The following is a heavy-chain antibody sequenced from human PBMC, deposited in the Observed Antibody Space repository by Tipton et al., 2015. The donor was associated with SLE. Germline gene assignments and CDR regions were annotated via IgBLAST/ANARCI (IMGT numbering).Heavy chain of an antibody. V-gene: IGHV4-59*01. CDR3: ARTHDTMTTVTPFDY. D-gene: IGHD4-17*01. J-gene: IGHJ4*02. CDR2: IYYSGST. Sequence: TLSLTCTVSGGSISSYYWSWIRQPPGKGLEWIGYIYYSGSTNYNPSLKSRVTIPVDTSKNQFSLKLSSVTAADTAVYYCARTHDTMTTVTPFDYWGQGTRVTVSS. CDR1: GGSISSYY.